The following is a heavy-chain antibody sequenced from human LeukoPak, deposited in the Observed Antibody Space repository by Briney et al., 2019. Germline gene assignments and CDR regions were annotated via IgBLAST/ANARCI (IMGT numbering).Heavy chain of an antibody. CDR2: ISMDGSQQ. D-gene: IGHD2-2*01. V-gene: IGHV3-30*04. J-gene: IGHJ3*01. CDR1: GFRFNGYA. Sequence: GGSLRLSCAASGFRFNGYAMHWVRQPPGTGLEWVAGISMDGSQQYYADFVKGRFTISRDNSKNTLYLQMNSLRSEDTSVYYCAREVYSYALDALDLWGQGTMVTVSS. CDR3: AREVYSYALDALDL.